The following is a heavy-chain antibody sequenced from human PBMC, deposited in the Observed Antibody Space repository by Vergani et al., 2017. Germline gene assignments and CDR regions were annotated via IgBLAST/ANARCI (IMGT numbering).Heavy chain of an antibody. CDR1: GYTFTSYA. CDR2: INAGNGNT. D-gene: IGHD2-15*01. J-gene: IGHJ4*02. Sequence: QVQLVQSGAEVKTPGASVKVSCKASGYTFTSYAMHWVRQAPGQRLEWMGWINAGNGNTKYSQTFQGRVTVTTDTSTSTAYMELRSLRSDDTAVYYCARRPSGRCGSGGSCYLDYWGQGTLVTVSS. CDR3: ARRPSGRCGSGGSCYLDY. V-gene: IGHV1-3*01.